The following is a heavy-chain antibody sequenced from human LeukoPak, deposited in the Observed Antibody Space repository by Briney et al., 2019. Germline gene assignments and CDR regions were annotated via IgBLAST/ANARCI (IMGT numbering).Heavy chain of an antibody. CDR1: GYTFTSHG. D-gene: IGHD3-22*01. V-gene: IGHV1-18*01. J-gene: IGHJ4*02. CDR3: GRADQNQWLYFDY. CDR2: ISVYNGNT. Sequence: ASVKVSCKASGYTFTSHGISWVRHAPGQGLEWMGWISVYNGNTSYAQKLQGRVTMTTDTSTSTAYMELRSLRSDDTAVYYCGRADQNQWLYFDYWGQGTLVTVSS.